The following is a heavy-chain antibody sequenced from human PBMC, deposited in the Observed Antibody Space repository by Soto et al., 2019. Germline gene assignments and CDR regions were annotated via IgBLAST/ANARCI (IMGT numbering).Heavy chain of an antibody. Sequence: PGGSLRLSCAASGFTFSSYWMHWVRQVPGKGLVWVSRINSDGSSTSYADSVKGRFTISRDNAKNMLYLQMNSLRVEDTAVYYCARGPVGINWYTHPIDFWGQGTLVTVSS. CDR1: GFTFSSYW. D-gene: IGHD6-13*01. J-gene: IGHJ4*02. CDR3: ARGPVGINWYTHPIDF. CDR2: INSDGSST. V-gene: IGHV3-74*01.